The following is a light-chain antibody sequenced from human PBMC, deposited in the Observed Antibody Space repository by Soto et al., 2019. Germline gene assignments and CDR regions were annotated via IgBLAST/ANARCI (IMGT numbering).Light chain of an antibody. CDR2: STS. CDR1: TGAVNSGYY. Sequence: QTVVTQEPSLTVSPGGTVTLTCASSTGAVNSGYYPNWFQQKPVQAPRALLDSTSNKHHWTPARLSGSLLWGKAALTLSGVQSWDEAEYYGLIPYGGAVVFGGGTKVTVI. J-gene: IGLJ2*01. CDR3: LIPYGGAVV. V-gene: IGLV7-43*01.